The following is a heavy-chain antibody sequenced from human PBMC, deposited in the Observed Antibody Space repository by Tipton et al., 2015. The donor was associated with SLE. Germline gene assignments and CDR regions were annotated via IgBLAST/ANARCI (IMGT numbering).Heavy chain of an antibody. J-gene: IGHJ4*02. CDR3: AREGYCSGGSCYSY. CDR1: GGTFSSYA. V-gene: IGHV1-69*05. D-gene: IGHD2-15*01. CDR2: IIPIFGTA. Sequence: QSGPEVKKPGASVKISCKASGGTFSSYAISWVRQAPGQGLEWTGGIIPIFGTANYAQKFQGRVTITTDESTSTAYMELSSLRSEDTAVYYCAREGYCSGGSCYSYWGQGTLVTVSS.